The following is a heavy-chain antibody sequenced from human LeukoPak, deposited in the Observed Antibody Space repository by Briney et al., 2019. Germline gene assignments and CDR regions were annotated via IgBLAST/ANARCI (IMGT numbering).Heavy chain of an antibody. D-gene: IGHD6-13*01. CDR3: AREDRSGIAAAGTNAFDI. V-gene: IGHV1-18*01. CDR1: GYTFTSYG. J-gene: IGHJ3*02. Sequence: GASVKVSCKASGYTFTSYGISWVRQAPGQGLEWMGWISAYNGSTNYAQKLQGRVTMTTDTSTSTAYMELRSLRSDDTAVYYCAREDRSGIAAAGTNAFDIWGQGTMVTVSS. CDR2: ISAYNGST.